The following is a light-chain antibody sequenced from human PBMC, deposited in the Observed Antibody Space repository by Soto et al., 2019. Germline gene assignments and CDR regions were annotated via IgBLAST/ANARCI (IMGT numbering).Light chain of an antibody. CDR3: QQCFSLPPT. J-gene: IGKJ1*01. V-gene: IGKV1-39*01. Sequence: DIQMTQSPSSLSASVGDRVTMACRASQSIDNYLSWYQQIPGKAPKLLIYAASNLQRGVPSRFSGSGSGTEFTLTISNLQPDDFAVYYCQQCFSLPPTFGHGTKVDIK. CDR2: AAS. CDR1: QSIDNY.